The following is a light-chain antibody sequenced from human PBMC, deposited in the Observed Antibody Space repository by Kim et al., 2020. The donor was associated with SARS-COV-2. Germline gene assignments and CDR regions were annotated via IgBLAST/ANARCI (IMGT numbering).Light chain of an antibody. CDR2: YDS. V-gene: IGLV3-21*04. J-gene: IGLJ2*01. Sequence: PGKTATITCGGNSIGRQSVHWYQQKPGQAPVLVIYYDSNRPSGIPERFSGSNSGNTATLTISRVEAGDEAEYFCQVWDSSSDHVVFGGGTQLTVL. CDR1: SIGRQS. CDR3: QVWDSSSDHVV.